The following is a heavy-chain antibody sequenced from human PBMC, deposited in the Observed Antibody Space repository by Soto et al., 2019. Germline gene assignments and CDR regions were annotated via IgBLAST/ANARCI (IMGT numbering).Heavy chain of an antibody. CDR1: GGSISRSRSY. D-gene: IGHD1-26*01. CDR3: ARRGLVGATTFDY. V-gene: IGHV4-39*01. J-gene: IGHJ4*02. CDR2: MFYSGST. Sequence: PSESLSLTCTVSGGSISRSRSYWGWIRQPPGKGPEGIGRMFYSGSTYYSPSLKSRVTISVDTSNDQFSLKLSSVTAADTAVYYCARRGLVGATTFDYWGQGTLVT.